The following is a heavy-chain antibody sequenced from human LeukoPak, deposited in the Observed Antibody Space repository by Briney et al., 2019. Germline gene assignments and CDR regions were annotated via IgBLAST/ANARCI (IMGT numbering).Heavy chain of an antibody. J-gene: IGHJ4*02. Sequence: ASVKVSCKASGYTFTSYDINWVRQATGQGLEWMGWMNPNSGNTGYAQKFQGRVTITRNTSISTAYMELSSLRSEDTAVYYCARGVELGSGPTPYGYWGQGTLVTVSS. CDR3: ARGVELGSGPTPYGY. V-gene: IGHV1-8*03. CDR1: GYTFTSYD. D-gene: IGHD3-3*01. CDR2: MNPNSGNT.